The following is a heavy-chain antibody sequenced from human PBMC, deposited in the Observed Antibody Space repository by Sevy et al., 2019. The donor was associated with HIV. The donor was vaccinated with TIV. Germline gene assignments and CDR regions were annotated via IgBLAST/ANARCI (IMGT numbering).Heavy chain of an antibody. V-gene: IGHV3-48*01. CDR1: GFTFSSYS. CDR3: ARDRVYASWEVVPAAMTPYYYYGMDV. D-gene: IGHD2-2*01. CDR2: ISSSSSTI. Sequence: GGSLRLSCAASGFTFSSYSMNWVRQAPGKGLEWVSYISSSSSTIYYADSVKGRFTISRDNAKNSLYLQMNSLRAEDTAVYYCARDRVYASWEVVPAAMTPYYYYGMDVWGQGTTVTVSS. J-gene: IGHJ6*02.